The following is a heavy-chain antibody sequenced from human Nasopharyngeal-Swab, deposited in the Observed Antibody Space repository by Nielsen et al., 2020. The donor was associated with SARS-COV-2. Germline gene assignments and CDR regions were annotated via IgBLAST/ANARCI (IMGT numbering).Heavy chain of an antibody. D-gene: IGHD3-3*01. CDR3: ARDPAEGFLEWLGGG. Sequence: SCAASGFTFSSYSMNWVRQAPGKGLEWVSYISSSSSTIYYADSVKGRFTISRDNAKNSLYLQMNSLRAEDTAVYYCARDPAEGFLEWLGGGWGQGTLVTVSS. V-gene: IGHV3-48*01. CDR1: GFTFSSYS. J-gene: IGHJ4*02. CDR2: ISSSSSTI.